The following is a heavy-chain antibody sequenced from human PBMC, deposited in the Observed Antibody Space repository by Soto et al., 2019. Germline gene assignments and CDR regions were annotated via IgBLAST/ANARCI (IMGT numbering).Heavy chain of an antibody. CDR1: GFTFSSYA. V-gene: IGHV3-30-3*01. J-gene: IGHJ6*02. D-gene: IGHD2-15*01. CDR3: ARAGCDGGSCYTLVGLRYGMDV. CDR2: ISYDGNNK. Sequence: QVQLVESGGGVVQPGRSLRLSCAASGFTFSSYAMNWVRQAPGKGLEWMTVISYDGNNKYYADSVKGRFTISRDNSKNTLYLQMNSLRAEDTAVYYCARAGCDGGSCYTLVGLRYGMDVWGQGTTVTVSS.